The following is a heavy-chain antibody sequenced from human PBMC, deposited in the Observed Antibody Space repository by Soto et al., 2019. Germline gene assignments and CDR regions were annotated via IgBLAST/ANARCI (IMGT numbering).Heavy chain of an antibody. CDR1: GYSFSKYW. J-gene: IGHJ6*02. CDR2: IYPGDSDT. D-gene: IGHD3-10*01. CDR3: AGGGVRGVVTRTRDYYGMDV. Sequence: SLKLSCKGSGYSFSKYWIAWVRQMPGKNMEWMGVIYPGDSDTRYRPSFQGQVSISADKSISTAYLQWSSLKASDTAMYYCAGGGVRGVVTRTRDYYGMDVWGQGTTVTVSS. V-gene: IGHV5-51*01.